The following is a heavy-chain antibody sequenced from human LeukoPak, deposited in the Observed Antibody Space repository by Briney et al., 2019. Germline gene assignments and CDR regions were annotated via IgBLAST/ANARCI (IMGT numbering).Heavy chain of an antibody. CDR2: TYFRSKWYN. J-gene: IGHJ4*02. D-gene: IGHD3-10*01. CDR1: GDSVSTNNAA. Sequence: SQTLSLTCAISGDSVSTNNAAWNWIRQSPSRGLEWLARTYFRSKWYNDYAVSVRSRITINPDTSKNQFSLQLNSVTPEDTAVYYCAREVRHYYGSGSYYYFDYWGQGTLVTVSS. V-gene: IGHV6-1*01. CDR3: AREVRHYYGSGSYYYFDY.